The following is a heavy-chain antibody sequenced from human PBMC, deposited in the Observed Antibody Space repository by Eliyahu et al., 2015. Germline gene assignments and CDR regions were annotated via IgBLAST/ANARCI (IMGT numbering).Heavy chain of an antibody. CDR2: IKSKTDGGTT. J-gene: IGHJ6*02. CDR1: GFXFSNAW. D-gene: IGHD4-17*01. V-gene: IGHV3-15*01. CDR3: TTSTYGDYYYYGMDV. Sequence: EVQLVESGGGLVKPGGSLRLSCAASGFXFSNAWMSWVRQAPGKGLEWVGRIKSKTDGGTTDYAAPVKGRFTISRDDSKNTLYLQMNSLKTEDTAVYYCTTSTYGDYYYYGMDVWGQGTTVTVSS.